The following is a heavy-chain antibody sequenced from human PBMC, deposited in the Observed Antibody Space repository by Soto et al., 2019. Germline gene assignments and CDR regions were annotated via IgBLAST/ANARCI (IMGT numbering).Heavy chain of an antibody. CDR2: ISSSSSYI. Sequence: GGSLRLSCAASGFTFSSYSMNWVRQAPGKGLEWVSSISSSSSYIYYADSVKGRFTISRDNAKNSLYLQMNSLRAEDTAVCYCARDKRYCSGGSCYSGDDAFDIWGQGTMVTVS. CDR1: GFTFSSYS. CDR3: ARDKRYCSGGSCYSGDDAFDI. D-gene: IGHD2-15*01. J-gene: IGHJ3*02. V-gene: IGHV3-21*01.